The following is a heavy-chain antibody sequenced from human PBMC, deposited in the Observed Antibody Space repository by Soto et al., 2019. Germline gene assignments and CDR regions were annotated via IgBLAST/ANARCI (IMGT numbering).Heavy chain of an antibody. CDR2: INPNSGGT. D-gene: IGHD1-26*01. CDR3: ARGGELPLYYYYGMDV. CDR1: GYTFTGYY. J-gene: IGHJ6*02. Sequence: ASVKVSCKASGYTFTGYYMHWVRQAPGQGLEWMGWINPNSGGTDYAQKFQGWVTMTRDTSISTAYMELSRLRSDDTAVYYCARGGELPLYYYYGMDVWGQGTKVTVYS. V-gene: IGHV1-2*04.